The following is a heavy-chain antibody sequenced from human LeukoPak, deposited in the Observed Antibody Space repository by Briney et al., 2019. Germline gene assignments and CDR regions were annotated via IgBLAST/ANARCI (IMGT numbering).Heavy chain of an antibody. J-gene: IGHJ6*02. CDR2: ISSDGSNT. Sequence: GGSLRLSCAASGFTFTNYAIHWVRQAPGKGLEWVALISSDGSNTHYADSVKGRFTISRDNSRNTLFLQMNSLRAEDTAMYYCARDRFFSSSYVMDVWGQGTTVTVSS. D-gene: IGHD6-6*01. CDR3: ARDRFFSSSYVMDV. CDR1: GFTFTNYA. V-gene: IGHV3-30*04.